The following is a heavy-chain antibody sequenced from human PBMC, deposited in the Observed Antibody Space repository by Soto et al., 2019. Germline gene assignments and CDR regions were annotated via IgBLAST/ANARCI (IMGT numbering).Heavy chain of an antibody. J-gene: IGHJ4*02. V-gene: IGHV1-24*01. D-gene: IGHD2-15*01. Sequence: ASVKVSCKVSGYTLTELSMHWVRQAPGKGLEWMGGFDPEDGETIYAQKFQGRVTMTEDTSTDTAYMELSSLRSEDTAVYYCATGSGGSYRGPEPVKEPNTYDWGQGTLVTVSS. CDR1: GYTLTELS. CDR3: ATGSGGSYRGPEPVKEPNTYD. CDR2: FDPEDGET.